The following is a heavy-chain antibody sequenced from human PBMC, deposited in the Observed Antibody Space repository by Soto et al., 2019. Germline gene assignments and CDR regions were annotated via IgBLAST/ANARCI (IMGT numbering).Heavy chain of an antibody. Sequence: EPLSLTCNVSGGSMSDFYWCWIRQPPGKGLEWIGYIYYSGSTNYNPSLKSRVTISVDTSKNQFSLNLRSMSPADTAVYYCARVGGLAARTFDYWGPGTLVTVSS. CDR1: GGSMSDFY. J-gene: IGHJ4*02. CDR2: IYYSGST. CDR3: ARVGGLAARTFDY. V-gene: IGHV4-59*01. D-gene: IGHD6-6*01.